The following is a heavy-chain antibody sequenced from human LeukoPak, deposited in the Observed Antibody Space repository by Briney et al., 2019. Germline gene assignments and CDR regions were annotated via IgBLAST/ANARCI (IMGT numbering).Heavy chain of an antibody. CDR2: IYYSGST. D-gene: IGHD2-2*03. V-gene: IGHV4-31*03. CDR1: GGSISSGGYY. CDR3: ARVDGYCSSTSCFLYGMDV. J-gene: IGHJ6*02. Sequence: PSQTLSLTCTVSGGSISSGGYYWSWTRQHPGKGLEWIGYIYYSGSTYYNPSLKSRVTISVDTSKNQFSLKLSSVTAADTAVYYCARVDGYCSSTSCFLYGMDVWGQGTTVTVSS.